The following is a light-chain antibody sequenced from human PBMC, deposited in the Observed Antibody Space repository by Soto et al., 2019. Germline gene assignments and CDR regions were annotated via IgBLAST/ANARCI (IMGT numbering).Light chain of an antibody. CDR3: SSYTSSTTVI. CDR1: SGDVGGYKY. CDR2: EVS. J-gene: IGLJ2*01. V-gene: IGLV2-14*01. Sequence: QSALTQPASVSGSPGQSITISCTGTSGDVGGYKYVSWYQQHPGKAPKLIIYEVSNRPSGVSNRFSGSKSGNTASLTISGLQAEDEADYYCSSYTSSTTVIFGGGTQLTVL.